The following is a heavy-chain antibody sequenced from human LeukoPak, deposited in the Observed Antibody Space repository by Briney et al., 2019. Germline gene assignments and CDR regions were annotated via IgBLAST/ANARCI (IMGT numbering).Heavy chain of an antibody. V-gene: IGHV3-48*01. CDR2: ISSDSGAR. Sequence: GGSLRLSCGASGLTFSTYSRNWVRQAPGKGLEWVSYISSDSGARYYADSAKGRFTISRDNAKNSLYLQMNSLRAEDTAVYYCARATQPGFDPWGQGTLVTVSS. D-gene: IGHD2-15*01. J-gene: IGHJ5*02. CDR1: GLTFSTYS. CDR3: ARATQPGFDP.